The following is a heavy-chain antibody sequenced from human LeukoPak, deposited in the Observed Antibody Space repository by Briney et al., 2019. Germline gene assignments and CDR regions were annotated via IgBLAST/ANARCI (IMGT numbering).Heavy chain of an antibody. Sequence: SETLSLPCGVYGGPFRGYHWRWLRPPPGKGLVWIGELNHSGSTNYTPPLKSRVPISIDTSKNQFSLELSSVAASDTAVYYCARDDRQHFVLDYWGQGTLVTVSS. CDR3: ARDDRQHFVLDY. CDR1: GGPFRGYH. D-gene: IGHD3-22*01. J-gene: IGHJ4*02. V-gene: IGHV4-34*01. CDR2: LNHSGST.